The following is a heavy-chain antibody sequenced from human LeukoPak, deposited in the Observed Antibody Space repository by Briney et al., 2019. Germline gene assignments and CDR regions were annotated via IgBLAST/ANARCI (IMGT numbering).Heavy chain of an antibody. D-gene: IGHD6-13*01. CDR2: IGSSNRYI. V-gene: IGHV3-21*01. Sequence: GGSLRPSCAASGFTFSTYSMNWVRQAPGKGLEWVSSIGSSNRYIYYADSVKGRFTISRDNAKNSLYLQMNSLRAEDTAVYYCARDRLVSSPLSTDYWGQGALVTVSS. CDR1: GFTFSTYS. J-gene: IGHJ4*02. CDR3: ARDRLVSSPLSTDY.